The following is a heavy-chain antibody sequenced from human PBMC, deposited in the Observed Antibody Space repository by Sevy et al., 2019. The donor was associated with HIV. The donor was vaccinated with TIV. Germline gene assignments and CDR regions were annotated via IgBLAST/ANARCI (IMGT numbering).Heavy chain of an antibody. J-gene: IGHJ4*02. Sequence: GGSLRLSCAASGFTFSSYAMSWVRQAPGKGLEWVSAISGSGGSTYYADSVKGRFTISRDNSKNMLYLQMNSLRAEDTAVYYCAKGPFYGDYNRNFDYWGQGTLVTVSS. D-gene: IGHD4-17*01. CDR2: ISGSGGST. CDR3: AKGPFYGDYNRNFDY. CDR1: GFTFSSYA. V-gene: IGHV3-23*01.